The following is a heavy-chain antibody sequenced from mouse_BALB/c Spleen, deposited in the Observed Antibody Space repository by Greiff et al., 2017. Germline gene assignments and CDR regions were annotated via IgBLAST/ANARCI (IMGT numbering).Heavy chain of an antibody. CDR3: ARGPLYDGNYGGFAY. CDR2: ISSGGSYT. J-gene: IGHJ3*01. D-gene: IGHD2-3*01. Sequence: EVHLVESGGGLVKPGGSLKLSCAASGFTFSSYAMSWVRQSPEKRLEWVAEISSGGSYTYYPDTVTGRFTISRDNAKNTLYLEMSSLRSEDTAMYYCARGPLYDGNYGGFAYWGQGTLVTVSA. V-gene: IGHV5-9-4*01. CDR1: GFTFSSYA.